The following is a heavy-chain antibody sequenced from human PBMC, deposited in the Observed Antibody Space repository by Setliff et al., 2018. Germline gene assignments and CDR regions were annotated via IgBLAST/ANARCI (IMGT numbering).Heavy chain of an antibody. Sequence: PSETLSLTCAVYGGSFSGYYWSWIRQPPGKRLEWIGEINHSGSTNYNPSLKSRVTISVDTSKNQFSLKLSSVTAADTAVYYCARGIQLWRSHYYYYYMDVWGKGTTVTVSS. D-gene: IGHD5-18*01. V-gene: IGHV4-34*01. CDR1: GGSFSGYY. CDR3: ARGIQLWRSHYYYYYMDV. J-gene: IGHJ6*03. CDR2: INHSGST.